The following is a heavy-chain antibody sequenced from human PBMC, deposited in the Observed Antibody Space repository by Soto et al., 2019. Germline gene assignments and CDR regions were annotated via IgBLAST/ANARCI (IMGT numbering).Heavy chain of an antibody. V-gene: IGHV3-23*01. CDR1: GFTFNGYA. CDR3: AKGCSSTSCYATPLRIEPIL. CDR2: ISHSGGST. D-gene: IGHD2-2*01. J-gene: IGHJ4*02. Sequence: EVQLLESGGGLVQPGGSLRLSCAASGFTFNGYAMNWVRQSPGQGLEWVSAISHSGGSTYYADSVKGRFTISIDNSKNTLYLQMNSLRAEDTGLYYCAKGCSSTSCYATPLRIEPILWSQGTLVTVSS.